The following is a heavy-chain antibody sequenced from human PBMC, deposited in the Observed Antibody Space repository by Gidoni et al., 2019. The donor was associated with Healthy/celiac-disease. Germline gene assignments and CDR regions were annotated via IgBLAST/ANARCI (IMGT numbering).Heavy chain of an antibody. D-gene: IGHD3-10*01. V-gene: IGHV3-9*01. CDR2: ISWNSGSI. J-gene: IGHJ4*02. CDR1: GFTFDDYA. Sequence: EVQLVESGGGLVQPGRSLRLSCAASGFTFDDYAMHWVRQAPGKGLEWVSGISWNSGSIGYAYSVKGRFTISRDNAKNSLYLQMNSLRAEDTALYYCAKEPDGGWGQGTLVTVSS. CDR3: AKEPDGG.